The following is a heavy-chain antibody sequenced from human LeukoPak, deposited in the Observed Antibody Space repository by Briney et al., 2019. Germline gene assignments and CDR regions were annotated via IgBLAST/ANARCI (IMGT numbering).Heavy chain of an antibody. J-gene: IGHJ5*02. CDR2: VIPIVGIT. V-gene: IGHV1-69*02. CDR3: ARSVASPDAGRGNWFDP. D-gene: IGHD3-10*01. CDR1: GGTLSSYP. Sequence: SVTVSCKASGGTLSSYPISWVRQAPGQGLEWMGRVIPIVGITNYGQKFQGRVTLTADISTNTAYMELSGLTFGDTAMYYCARSVASPDAGRGNWFDPWGQGTLVTVSS.